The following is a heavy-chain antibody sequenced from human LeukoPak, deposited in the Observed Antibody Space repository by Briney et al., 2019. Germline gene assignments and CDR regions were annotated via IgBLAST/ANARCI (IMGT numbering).Heavy chain of an antibody. CDR3: ARLARIEKDALDI. CDR2: IYYSGST. Sequence: SETLSLTCTVSGGSISSYYWSWIRQPPGKGLEWIGYIYYSGSTNYNPSLKSRVTISVDTSKNQFSLKLSSVTAADTAVYYCARLARIEKDALDIWGQGTMVTVSS. J-gene: IGHJ3*02. CDR1: GGSISSYY. V-gene: IGHV4-59*01. D-gene: IGHD1-26*01.